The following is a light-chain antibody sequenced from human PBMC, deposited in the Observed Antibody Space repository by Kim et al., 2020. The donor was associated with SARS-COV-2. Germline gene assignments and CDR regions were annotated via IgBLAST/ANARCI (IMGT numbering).Light chain of an antibody. J-gene: IGKJ2*03. V-gene: IGKV1-5*03. Sequence: DIQMTQSPSTLSASVGDRVTITCRASQSITDWLAWYQQKPGKAPKLLIYKASNLESGVTSRFSGSGSGTEFTLTISSLQPDDFATYYCQQYKSDSSFGQGTKLEI. CDR2: KAS. CDR1: QSITDW. CDR3: QQYKSDSS.